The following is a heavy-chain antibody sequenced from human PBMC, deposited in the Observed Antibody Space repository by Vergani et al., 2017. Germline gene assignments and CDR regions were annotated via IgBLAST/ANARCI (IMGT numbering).Heavy chain of an antibody. Sequence: EVQLVESGGGLVQPGGSLRLSCAASGFTVSSNYMSWVRQAPGKGLEWVSVIYSGGSTYYADSVKGRFTISRDNSKNTLYLQMNSLRAEDTAVYYCAKDFVDTAMVFYYFDYWGQGTLVTVSS. CDR2: IYSGGST. CDR3: AKDFVDTAMVFYYFDY. CDR1: GFTVSSNY. V-gene: IGHV3-66*01. D-gene: IGHD5-18*01. J-gene: IGHJ4*02.